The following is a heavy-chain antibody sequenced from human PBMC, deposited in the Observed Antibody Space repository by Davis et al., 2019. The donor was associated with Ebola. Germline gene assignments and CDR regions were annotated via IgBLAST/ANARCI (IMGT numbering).Heavy chain of an antibody. CDR1: GGSFSGYY. J-gene: IGHJ4*02. CDR3: AREGGGWYHRLDY. V-gene: IGHV4-34*01. Sequence: SETLSLTCAVYGGSFSGYYWNWIRQPPGKGLEWIGEIDHSGSTNYNPSLKSRVTISVDTSKNQFSLKLRSLTAADTAVYYCAREGGGWYHRLDYWGQGALVTVSS. CDR2: IDHSGST. D-gene: IGHD6-19*01.